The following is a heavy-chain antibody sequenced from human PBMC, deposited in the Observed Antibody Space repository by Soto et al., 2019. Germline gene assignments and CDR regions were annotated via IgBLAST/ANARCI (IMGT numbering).Heavy chain of an antibody. Sequence: QLQLQESGSGLVKPSQTPSLTCAVSGGSISSGGYSWSWIRQPPGKGLEWIGYIYHSGSTYYNPSLKSRVTISVDRSKNQFSLKLSSVTAADTAVYYCARVGFLEWLAIDYWGQGTLVTVSS. J-gene: IGHJ4*02. D-gene: IGHD3-3*01. CDR2: IYHSGST. CDR3: ARVGFLEWLAIDY. V-gene: IGHV4-30-2*01. CDR1: GGSISSGGYS.